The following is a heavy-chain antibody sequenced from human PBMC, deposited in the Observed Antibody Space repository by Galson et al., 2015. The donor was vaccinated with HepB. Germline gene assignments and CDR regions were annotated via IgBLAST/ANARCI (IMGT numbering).Heavy chain of an antibody. CDR3: ARPSIAAAGLTFDY. Sequence: WVRQMPGKGLEWMGIIYPGDSDTRYSPSFQGQVTISADKSISTAYLQWSSLKASDTAMYYCARPSIAAAGLTFDYWGQGTLVTVSS. CDR2: IYPGDSDT. D-gene: IGHD6-13*01. J-gene: IGHJ4*02. V-gene: IGHV5-51*01.